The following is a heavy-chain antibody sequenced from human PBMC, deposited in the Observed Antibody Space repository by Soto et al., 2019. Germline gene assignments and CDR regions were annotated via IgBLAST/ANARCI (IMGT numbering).Heavy chain of an antibody. J-gene: IGHJ4*02. CDR3: ANSVGSRAY. CDR1: GFTFSSYW. V-gene: IGHV3-7*01. CDR2: INGDGSTT. D-gene: IGHD2-2*01. Sequence: GALRLSCAASGFTFSSYWMSWVRQAPGKGLDWVASINGDGSTTYYVDSVQGRFTISRDNAKNTLYLQMNGLRVEDTAVYYCANSVGSRAYWGQGTLVTVSS.